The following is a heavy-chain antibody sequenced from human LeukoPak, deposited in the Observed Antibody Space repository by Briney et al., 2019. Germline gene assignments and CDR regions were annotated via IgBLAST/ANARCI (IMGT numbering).Heavy chain of an antibody. CDR2: ISGSGGST. CDR3: AKDEVGYCSSTTCYADY. Sequence: QPGGSLRLSCAASGFTFSSYGMSWVRQAPGKGLEWVSAISGSGGSTYYADSVQGRFTISRDNSKNTLYLQMNSLRAEDTAVYYCAKDEVGYCSSTTCYADYWGQGTLVTVSS. D-gene: IGHD2-2*01. J-gene: IGHJ4*02. CDR1: GFTFSSYG. V-gene: IGHV3-23*01.